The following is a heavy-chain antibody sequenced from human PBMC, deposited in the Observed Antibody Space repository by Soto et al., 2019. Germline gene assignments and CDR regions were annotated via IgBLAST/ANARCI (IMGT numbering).Heavy chain of an antibody. CDR1: GFAFSSNW. CDR3: ARDVSPGSSSLYLDAFDI. CDR2: IKKDGSVR. J-gene: IGHJ3*02. D-gene: IGHD3-10*01. Sequence: EVQLVESGGGLVHPGGSLRLSCEASGFAFSSNWMTWIRQVPGKGLEWVANIKKDGSVRSYLDSVRGRFTVSRDNAKNSLYLQMDSLRDEDTALYYCARDVSPGSSSLYLDAFDIWGQGKMVTVSS. V-gene: IGHV3-7*05.